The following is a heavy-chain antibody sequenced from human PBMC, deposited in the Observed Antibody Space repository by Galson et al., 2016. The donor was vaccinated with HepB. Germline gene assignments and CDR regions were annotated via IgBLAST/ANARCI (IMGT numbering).Heavy chain of an antibody. J-gene: IGHJ4*02. CDR2: ISNSGSTT. Sequence: SLRLSCAASGFTFSTYAMNWVRQAPGKGLEWVSAISNSGSTTYYADSVKGRFTISRDNSKNTLYLQMNSLRVEDTALYYCAKEFVATGGVVGDYWGQGTLVTVSS. CDR3: AKEFVATGGVVGDY. V-gene: IGHV3-23*01. D-gene: IGHD2-8*02. CDR1: GFTFSTYA.